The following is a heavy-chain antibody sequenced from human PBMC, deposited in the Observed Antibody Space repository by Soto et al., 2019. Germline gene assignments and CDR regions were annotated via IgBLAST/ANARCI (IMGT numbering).Heavy chain of an antibody. CDR2: FDPENGGT. D-gene: IGHD4-17*01. V-gene: IGHV1-24*01. Sequence: ASVKVSCKVSGYTLTELSIHWVRQAPGKGLEWMGGFDPENGGTIYAQSFQGRVTMTEDTSTDTAYMELSSLRSEDTAVYYCATRATVGIYYYYGLDVWGQGTTVTVSS. CDR3: ATRATVGIYYYYGLDV. CDR1: GYTLTELS. J-gene: IGHJ6*02.